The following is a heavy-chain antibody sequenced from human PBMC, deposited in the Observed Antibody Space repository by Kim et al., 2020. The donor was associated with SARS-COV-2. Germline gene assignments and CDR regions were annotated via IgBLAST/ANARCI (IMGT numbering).Heavy chain of an antibody. CDR2: INPDSGVT. V-gene: IGHV1-2*05. J-gene: IGHJ4*02. CDR3: ARGNTETIDY. Sequence: ASVKVSCKTSGYTFTTRYLHWVRQAPGHGLEWMRRINPDSGVTDYAQRFQGRVTMTRDKSISTVYMELSSLRSDDTVVYYCARGNTETIDYWGKGTLVTVSS. CDR1: GYTFTTRY.